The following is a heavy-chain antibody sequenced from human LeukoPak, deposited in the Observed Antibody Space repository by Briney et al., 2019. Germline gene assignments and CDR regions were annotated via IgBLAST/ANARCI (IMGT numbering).Heavy chain of an antibody. CDR3: ARAYGGNSVGIDAFDI. CDR1: GGSISGGGYS. V-gene: IGHV4-30-2*01. Sequence: SETLSLTCAVSGGSISGGGYSWSWIRQPPGKGLEWIGYIYHSGSTYYNPSLKSRVTISVDRSKNQFSLKLSSVTAADTAVYYCARAYGGNSVGIDAFDIWGQGTMVTVSS. D-gene: IGHD4-23*01. J-gene: IGHJ3*02. CDR2: IYHSGST.